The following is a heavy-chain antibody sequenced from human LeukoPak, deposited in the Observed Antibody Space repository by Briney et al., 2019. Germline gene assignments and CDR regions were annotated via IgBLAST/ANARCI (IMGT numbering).Heavy chain of an antibody. D-gene: IGHD3-22*01. Sequence: ASVKVSCKASGGTFSSYAISWVRQAPGQGLEWMGRIIPILGIANYAQKFQGRVTITADKSMSTAYMELSSLRSEDTAVYYCARPAYYYDSSGYYGAFDIWGQGTMVTVSS. J-gene: IGHJ3*02. V-gene: IGHV1-69*04. CDR1: GGTFSSYA. CDR2: IIPILGIA. CDR3: ARPAYYYDSSGYYGAFDI.